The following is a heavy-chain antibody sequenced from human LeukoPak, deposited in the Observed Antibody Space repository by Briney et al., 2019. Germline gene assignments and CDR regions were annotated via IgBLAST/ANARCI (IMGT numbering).Heavy chain of an antibody. CDR1: GYTFTSYY. CDR3: ATKLNTIGSYYDGGPDY. V-gene: IGHV1-24*01. CDR2: FDPEDGET. J-gene: IGHJ4*02. Sequence: GASVKVSCKASGYTFTSYYMHWVRQAPGKGLEWMGGFDPEDGETIYAQKFQGRVTMTEDTSTDTAYMELSSLRSEDTAVYYCATKLNTIGSYYDGGPDYWGQGTLVTVSS. D-gene: IGHD1-26*01.